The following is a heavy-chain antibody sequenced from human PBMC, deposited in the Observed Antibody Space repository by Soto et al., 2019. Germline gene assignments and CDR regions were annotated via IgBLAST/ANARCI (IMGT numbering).Heavy chain of an antibody. J-gene: IGHJ3*02. Sequence: ASVKVSCKASGYTFTSYAISWVRQAPGQGLEWMGWISAYNGNTNYAQNLQGRVTMTTDTSTSTAYMELSSLRSEDTAVYYCATDQRYSGSYLRSDAFDIWGQGTMVTVSS. D-gene: IGHD1-26*01. V-gene: IGHV1-18*01. CDR1: GYTFTSYA. CDR2: ISAYNGNT. CDR3: ATDQRYSGSYLRSDAFDI.